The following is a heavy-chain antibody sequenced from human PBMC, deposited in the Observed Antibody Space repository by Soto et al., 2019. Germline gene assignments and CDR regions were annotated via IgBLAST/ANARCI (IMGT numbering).Heavy chain of an antibody. Sequence: GASVKVSCKASGYTFTSYDINWVRQATGQGLEWMGWMNPNSGNTGYAQKFQGRVTMTRNTSISTAYMELSSLRFEDTAVYYCARGGAVALRNAFDIWGQGTMVTVSS. V-gene: IGHV1-8*01. CDR2: MNPNSGNT. CDR1: GYTFTSYD. J-gene: IGHJ3*02. CDR3: ARGGAVALRNAFDI. D-gene: IGHD6-19*01.